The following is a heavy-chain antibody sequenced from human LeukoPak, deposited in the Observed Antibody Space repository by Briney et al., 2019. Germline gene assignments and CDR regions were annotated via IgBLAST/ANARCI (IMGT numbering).Heavy chain of an antibody. CDR1: GFTFSSYA. CDR2: ISGSGGST. D-gene: IGHD3-10*01. Sequence: GGSLRLSCAASGFTFSSYAMSWVRQAPGKGLEWVSAISGSGGSTYYADSVKGRFTISRDNSKNTLYLQMNSLRAEDTAVYYCAKDGTVLLWFGDPPQGFDYWGQGTLVTVSS. CDR3: AKDGTVLLWFGDPPQGFDY. J-gene: IGHJ4*02. V-gene: IGHV3-23*01.